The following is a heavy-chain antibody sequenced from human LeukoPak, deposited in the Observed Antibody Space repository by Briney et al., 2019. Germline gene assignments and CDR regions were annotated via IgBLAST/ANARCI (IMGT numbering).Heavy chain of an antibody. Sequence: GGSLRLSCAASGFTVSSNYMNWVRQAPSKGLEWVSIIYSGGSTYYADSVKGRFTISRDNSKNTVYLQMNGLRAEDTAVYYCARAPYDILTGYRPKYYFDSWGQGTLVTVSS. CDR3: ARAPYDILTGYRPKYYFDS. J-gene: IGHJ4*02. CDR2: IYSGGST. V-gene: IGHV3-53*01. CDR1: GFTVSSNY. D-gene: IGHD3-9*01.